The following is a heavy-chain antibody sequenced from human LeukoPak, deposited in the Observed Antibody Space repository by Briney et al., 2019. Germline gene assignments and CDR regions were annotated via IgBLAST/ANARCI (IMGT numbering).Heavy chain of an antibody. CDR1: GFTFSSYA. CDR2: ISGSGGST. J-gene: IGHJ6*02. V-gene: IGHV3-23*01. Sequence: GGSLRLSCAASGFTFSSYAMSWVRQAPGKGLEWVSAISGSGGSTYYADSVKGRFTISRDNSKNTLYLQMNSLRAEDTAVYYGAKDLPGPMPGIAAAVEPYYYYGMDVWGQGTTVTVSS. CDR3: AKDLPGPMPGIAAAVEPYYYYGMDV. D-gene: IGHD6-13*01.